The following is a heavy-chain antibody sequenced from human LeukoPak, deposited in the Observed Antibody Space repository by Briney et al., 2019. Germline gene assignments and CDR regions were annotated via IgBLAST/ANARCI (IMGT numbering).Heavy chain of an antibody. J-gene: IGHJ4*02. Sequence: GGSLRLSCAASGFTFSTYWMSWVRQAPGKGLEWVANIKQDGSEKNYVDSVKGRFTISRDNAKNSLYLQMNSLRAEDTAVYYCVRDSLIVGATGAFDYGGQGTLVTVSS. CDR2: IKQDGSEK. CDR3: VRDSLIVGATGAFDY. D-gene: IGHD1-26*01. V-gene: IGHV3-7*01. CDR1: GFTFSTYW.